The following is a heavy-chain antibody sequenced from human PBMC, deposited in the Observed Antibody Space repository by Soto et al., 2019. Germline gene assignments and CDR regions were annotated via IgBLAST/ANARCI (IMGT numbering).Heavy chain of an antibody. J-gene: IGHJ4*02. CDR2: IYWDDDK. Sequence: GVAVGWIRQPPGEALDWLAHIYWDDDKRYNPSLKNRLTITKDDSKNQVVLTMTNVAPVDTATYFCAHRKFGHLCFDYWGQGTLVTVS. CDR1: GVA. D-gene: IGHD3-10*01. CDR3: AHRKFGHLCFDY. V-gene: IGHV2-5*02.